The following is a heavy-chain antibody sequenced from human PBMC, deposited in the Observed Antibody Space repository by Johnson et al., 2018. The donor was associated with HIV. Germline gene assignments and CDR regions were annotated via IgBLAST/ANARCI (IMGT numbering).Heavy chain of an antibody. CDR2: IYSGAST. J-gene: IGHJ3*02. CDR1: GFTVSSNY. D-gene: IGHD3-3*01. CDR3: ARDKSDNFWSGWGAFDI. V-gene: IGHV3-66*02. Sequence: EQLVESGGGLVQPGGSLRLSCAASGFTVSSNYMSWVRQAPGKGLEWVSVIYSGASTYYADSVKGRFTISRDNSKNTLYLQMNSLRAEDTAVYYCARDKSDNFWSGWGAFDIWGQGTMVTVSS.